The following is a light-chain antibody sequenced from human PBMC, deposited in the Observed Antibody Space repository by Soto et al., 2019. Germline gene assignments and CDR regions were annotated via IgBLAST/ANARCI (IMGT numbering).Light chain of an antibody. V-gene: IGKV4-1*01. CDR1: QSVLYSSNNKNY. CDR2: WAS. CDR3: QQLYSSSPS. Sequence: DIVMTQSPDSLAVSLGERATINCKSSQSVLYSSNNKNYLAWYQQKPGQPPKLLIYWASTRESGVPDRFSGSGSGTNFTLTISSLQAGNGASYYCQQLYSSSPSFGGGTKVEIK. J-gene: IGKJ4*01.